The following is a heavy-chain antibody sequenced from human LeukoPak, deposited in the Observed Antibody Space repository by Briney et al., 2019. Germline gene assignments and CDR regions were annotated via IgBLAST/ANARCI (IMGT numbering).Heavy chain of an antibody. CDR1: GGSISSGSYY. V-gene: IGHV4-61*02. CDR3: AVWAAWDNWSDP. Sequence: SETLSLTCTVSGGSISSGSYYWSWIRQPAGKGLEWIGRIYTSGSTNYNPSLKSRVTISVDASKNQFSLKLSSVTAADTAVYYCAVWAAWDNWSDPWGQGTLVTVSS. CDR2: IYTSGST. J-gene: IGHJ5*02. D-gene: IGHD3-16*01.